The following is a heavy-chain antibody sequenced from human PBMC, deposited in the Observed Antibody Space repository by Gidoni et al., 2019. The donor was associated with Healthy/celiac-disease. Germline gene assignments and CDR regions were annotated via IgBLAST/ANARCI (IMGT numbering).Heavy chain of an antibody. CDR3: ASYPQGTTVTTPVY. Sequence: EVQLVASGGGLVKPGGSLRLSCAASGFSFSRYSMNWVRQAPGKGLEWVSSISSSSSYIYYADSGKGRFTISRDNAKNSLYLQMNSLRAEDTAVYYCASYPQGTTVTTPVYWGQGTLVTVSS. CDR2: ISSSSSYI. V-gene: IGHV3-21*01. D-gene: IGHD4-17*01. J-gene: IGHJ4*02. CDR1: GFSFSRYS.